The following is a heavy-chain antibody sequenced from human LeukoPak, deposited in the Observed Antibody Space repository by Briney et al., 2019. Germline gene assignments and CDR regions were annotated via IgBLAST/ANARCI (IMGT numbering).Heavy chain of an antibody. D-gene: IGHD4-17*01. CDR1: GGSISSSSYY. CDR2: IYYSGST. CDR3: ARSPLIRESYGDKIVKFDY. J-gene: IGHJ4*02. Sequence: SETLSLTCTVSGGSISSSSYYWGWIRQPPGKGLEWIGSIYYSGSTYYNPSLKSRVTISVDTSKNQFSLKLSSVTAADTAVYYCARSPLIRESYGDKIVKFDYWGQGTLVTVSS. V-gene: IGHV4-39*01.